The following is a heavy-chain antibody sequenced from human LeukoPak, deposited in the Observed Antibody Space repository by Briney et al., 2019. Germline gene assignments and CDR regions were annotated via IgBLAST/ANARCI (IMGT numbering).Heavy chain of an antibody. V-gene: IGHV3-33*06. CDR3: AKDGPSVRYFDWPLGAMDV. CDR2: MWYDGTNK. J-gene: IGHJ6*02. D-gene: IGHD3-9*01. Sequence: GRSLRLSCVASGFTFSSYGMHWVRQAPGKGLEWVALMWYDGTNKYYADSVKGRFTISRDTSKNTLFLQMNSLRAEDTAVYYCAKDGPSVRYFDWPLGAMDVWGQGTTVTVSS. CDR1: GFTFSSYG.